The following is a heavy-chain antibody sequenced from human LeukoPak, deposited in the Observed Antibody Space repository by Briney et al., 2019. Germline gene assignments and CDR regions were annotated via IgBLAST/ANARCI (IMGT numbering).Heavy chain of an antibody. V-gene: IGHV4-34*01. CDR1: GGSFSGYY. D-gene: IGHD3-22*01. CDR2: INHSGST. CDR3: AREPYDSSGYDPHFDY. J-gene: IGHJ4*02. Sequence: SETLSLTCAVYGGSFSGYYWSWIRQPPGKGLEWIGEINHSGSTNYNPPLKSRVTISVDTSKNQFSLKLRFVTAADTAVYYCAREPYDSSGYDPHFDYWGQGTLVTVSS.